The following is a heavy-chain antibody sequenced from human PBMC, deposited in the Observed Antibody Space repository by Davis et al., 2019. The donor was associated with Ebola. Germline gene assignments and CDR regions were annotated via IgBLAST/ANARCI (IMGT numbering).Heavy chain of an antibody. J-gene: IGHJ3*02. CDR2: MNPKSGNT. CDR3: TTPGGQDSGYDVFDI. V-gene: IGHV1-8*02. CDR1: GYTFTSYG. D-gene: IGHD5-12*01. Sequence: ASVKVSCKASGYTFTSYGINWVRQATGQGLEWVGWMNPKSGNTGYAEKFQGRVTVTRDTSTATVYMDLSSLRSEDTALYYCTTPGGQDSGYDVFDIWGQGTMVTVSS.